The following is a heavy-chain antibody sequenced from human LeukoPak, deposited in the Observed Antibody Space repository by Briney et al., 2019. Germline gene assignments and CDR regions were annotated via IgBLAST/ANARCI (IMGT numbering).Heavy chain of an antibody. V-gene: IGHV3-23*01. CDR3: ARKGTSSSWYRCLSPFDY. D-gene: IGHD6-13*01. CDR2: ISGSGGST. CDR1: GFTFSSYA. Sequence: PGGSLRLSCAASGFTFSSYAMSWVRQAPGKGLEWVSAISGSGGSTYYADSVKGRFTISRDNSKNTLYLQMNSLRAEDTAVYYCARKGTSSSWYRCLSPFDYWGQGTLVTVSS. J-gene: IGHJ4*02.